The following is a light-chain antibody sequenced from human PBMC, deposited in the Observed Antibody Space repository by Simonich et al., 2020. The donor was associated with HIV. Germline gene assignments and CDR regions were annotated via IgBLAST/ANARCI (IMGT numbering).Light chain of an antibody. Sequence: EIVMTQSPATLSVSPGERATLSCRASQSVSSNLAWYQLNPGQAPRLLIYGASTRATGIPARFSGSGSGTAFTLTISSLQSADFAVYYCQQCNNWPPGTFGQGTKVEIK. CDR3: QQCNNWPPGT. J-gene: IGKJ1*01. CDR2: GAS. V-gene: IGKV3-15*01. CDR1: QSVSSN.